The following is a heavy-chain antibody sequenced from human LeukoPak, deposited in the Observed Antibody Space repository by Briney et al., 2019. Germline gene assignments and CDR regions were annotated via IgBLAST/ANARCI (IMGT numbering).Heavy chain of an antibody. D-gene: IGHD2-2*02. J-gene: IGHJ4*02. Sequence: GASVKVSCKASGYTFTNYGLSWARQAPGQGLEWMGWISTYNGNTNYAQKFQGRVTMTTDTSTSTGYMELSRLRSDDTAVYYCAREGSTSCYTDWGQGTLVTVSS. CDR1: GYTFTNYG. V-gene: IGHV1-18*01. CDR2: ISTYNGNT. CDR3: AREGSTSCYTD.